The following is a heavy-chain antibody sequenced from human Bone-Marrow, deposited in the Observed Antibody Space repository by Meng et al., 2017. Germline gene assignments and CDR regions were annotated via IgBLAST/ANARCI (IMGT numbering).Heavy chain of an antibody. CDR2: ISVNGDRA. Sequence: GESLKISWVGSGFAFSSYTMSWVRQAPGKGLEWVSGISVNGDRAYYAVSVKGRFTISRDNSKNTVYLQISSLRVEDTALYYCAKSYNTFPWRGFFDDWGQGSLVTVSS. J-gene: IGHJ4*02. V-gene: IGHV3-23*01. D-gene: IGHD1-14*01. CDR1: GFAFSSYT. CDR3: AKSYNTFPWRGFFDD.